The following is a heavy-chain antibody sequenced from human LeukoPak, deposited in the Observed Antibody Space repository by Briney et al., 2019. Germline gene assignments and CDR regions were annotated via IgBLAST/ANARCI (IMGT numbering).Heavy chain of an antibody. CDR2: IYYSGST. J-gene: IGHJ5*02. CDR3: ARGDPFRAGWFDP. D-gene: IGHD6-13*01. V-gene: IGHV4-39*07. Sequence: SETLSLTCTVSGGSISSSSYYWGWIRQPPGKGLEWIGSIYYSGSTYYNPSLKSQVTTSVDTSKNHFSLKLSSVTAADTAVHYCARGDPFRAGWFDPWGQGTLVTVSS. CDR1: GGSISSSSYY.